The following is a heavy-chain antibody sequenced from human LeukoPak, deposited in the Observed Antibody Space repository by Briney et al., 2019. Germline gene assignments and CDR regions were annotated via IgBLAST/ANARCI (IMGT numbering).Heavy chain of an antibody. J-gene: IGHJ4*02. Sequence: ASVKVSCKASGYIFTSYGISWVRQAPGQGLEWMGWISTYNGNTNYAQKLQGRVTMTTDTSTSTAYMELRSLRSDDTAVYYCARDLGVPSRYCFDYWGQGTLVTVSS. D-gene: IGHD1-14*01. CDR2: ISTYNGNT. CDR3: ARDLGVPSRYCFDY. CDR1: GYIFTSYG. V-gene: IGHV1-18*01.